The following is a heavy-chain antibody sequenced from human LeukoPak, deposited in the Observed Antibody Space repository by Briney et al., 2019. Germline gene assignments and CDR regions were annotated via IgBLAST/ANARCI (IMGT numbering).Heavy chain of an antibody. D-gene: IGHD1-7*01. V-gene: IGHV1-69*13. Sequence: SVKVSCKASGGTFSSYAISWVRQAPGQGLEWMGGIIPIFGTANYAQKFQGRVTITADESTSTAYMELSSLRSEDTAVYYCARHHPEPRARNWNYRSNWFDPWGQGTLVTVSS. CDR3: ARHHPEPRARNWNYRSNWFDP. CDR1: GGTFSSYA. CDR2: IIPIFGTA. J-gene: IGHJ5*02.